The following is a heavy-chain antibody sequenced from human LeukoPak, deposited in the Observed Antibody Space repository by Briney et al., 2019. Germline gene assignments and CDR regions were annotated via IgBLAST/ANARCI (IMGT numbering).Heavy chain of an antibody. CDR1: GFTFSTYA. D-gene: IGHD2-15*01. CDR3: ARISDSLPDC. Sequence: PGGSLRLSCAASGFTFSTYAMTWVRQAPGKGLDWVSAISADGAATYYADSVKGRFTISRDNSRNTLYLQMISLRAEDSAVYYCARISDSLPDCWGQGTLVTVSS. J-gene: IGHJ4*02. V-gene: IGHV3-23*01. CDR2: ISADGAAT.